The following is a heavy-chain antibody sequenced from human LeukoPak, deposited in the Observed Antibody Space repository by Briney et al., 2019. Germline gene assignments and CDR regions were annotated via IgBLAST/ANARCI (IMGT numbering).Heavy chain of an antibody. Sequence: GGSLRPSCAASAFIFSNYAMHWVRQAPGKGLEWVAVISYDGRNKYYADSVKGRFTISRDNSKNTLYVQVNSLRSEDTAMYYCARELIVGGNSWGAFDIWGQGTMVTVSS. V-gene: IGHV3-33*01. CDR2: ISYDGRNK. CDR3: ARELIVGGNSWGAFDI. D-gene: IGHD1-26*01. J-gene: IGHJ3*02. CDR1: AFIFSNYA.